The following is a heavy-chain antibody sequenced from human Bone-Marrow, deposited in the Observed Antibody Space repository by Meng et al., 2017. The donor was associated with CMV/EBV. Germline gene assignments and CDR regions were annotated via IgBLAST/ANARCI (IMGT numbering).Heavy chain of an antibody. CDR3: ARVFRGYYGMDV. CDR2: ISPNSGGT. Sequence: ASVKVSCKASGYTFTDYYMHWVRQAPGQGLEWMGWISPNSGGTNYAQKFEGRVTMTRDTSISTTYMELSRLRSDDTAVYYCARVFRGYYGMDVWGQGTTDTISS. V-gene: IGHV1-2*02. CDR1: GYTFTDYY. D-gene: IGHD1-14*01. J-gene: IGHJ6*02.